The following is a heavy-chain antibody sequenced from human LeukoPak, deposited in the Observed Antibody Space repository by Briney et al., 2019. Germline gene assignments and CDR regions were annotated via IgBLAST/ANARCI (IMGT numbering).Heavy chain of an antibody. CDR3: TTEGIAVGATEDH. D-gene: IGHD1-26*01. J-gene: IGHJ4*02. Sequence: PGGSLRLSCTASGFTFRSYAMSWVRQAPGKGLEWVSTINNSGGNTYYADSVKGRFTISRDNSKDTLYLQMNSLKTEDTAVYYCTTEGIAVGATEDHWGQGTLVTVSS. CDR2: INNSGGNT. CDR1: GFTFRSYA. V-gene: IGHV3-23*01.